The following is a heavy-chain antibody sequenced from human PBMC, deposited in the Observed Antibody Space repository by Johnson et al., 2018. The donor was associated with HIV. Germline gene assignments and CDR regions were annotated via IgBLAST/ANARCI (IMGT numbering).Heavy chain of an antibody. V-gene: IGHV3-33*03. D-gene: IGHD5-24*01. CDR3: AKDIGDGYNRWGAFDI. Sequence: QVQVLESGGGVVQPGRSLRLSCAASGFTFSDYGMHWVRQAPGKGLEWVALIWYDGSNKYYVDSVKGRFTISRDNSKHTVHLQMNSLRAEDTAVYYCAKDIGDGYNRWGAFDIWGQGTMVTVSS. CDR2: IWYDGSNK. J-gene: IGHJ3*02. CDR1: GFTFSDYG.